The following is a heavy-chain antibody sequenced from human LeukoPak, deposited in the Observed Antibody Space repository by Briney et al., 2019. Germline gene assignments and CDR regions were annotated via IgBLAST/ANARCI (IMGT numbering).Heavy chain of an antibody. CDR3: ARERQYDMDV. Sequence: PGGSLRLSCVASGFTFSGHWMHWVRQAPGSGLVWVSRVNSDGSRTSYADSVKGRFTISRDNAKNTLYLQMNSLRAEDMAVYYCARERQYDMDVWGQGTTVTVSS. CDR2: VNSDGSRT. CDR1: GFTFSGHW. V-gene: IGHV3-74*01. J-gene: IGHJ6*02.